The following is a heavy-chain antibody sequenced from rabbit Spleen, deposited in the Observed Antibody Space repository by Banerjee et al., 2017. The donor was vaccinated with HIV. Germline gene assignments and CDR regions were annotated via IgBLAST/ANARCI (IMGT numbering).Heavy chain of an antibody. CDR2: IYPDYGST. D-gene: IGHD5-1*01. Sequence: QEQLVESGGGLVQPGGSLKLSCKASGFDFSNYGISWVRQAPGKGLEWIAYIYPDYGSTDYASWVNGRFTISLDNAQNTVFLQMTSLTAADTATYFCARDLVGVIGWNFYLWGPGTLVTVS. J-gene: IGHJ4*01. CDR1: GFDFSNYG. CDR3: ARDLVGVIGWNFYL. V-gene: IGHV1S47*01.